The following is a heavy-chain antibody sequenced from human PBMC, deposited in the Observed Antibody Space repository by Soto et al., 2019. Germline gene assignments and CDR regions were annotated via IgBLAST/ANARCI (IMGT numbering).Heavy chain of an antibody. CDR3: ARDGDTSGYYYFDY. D-gene: IGHD3-22*01. V-gene: IGHV4-61*01. Sequence: QVQLQESGPGLVKPSQTLSLTCTVSGGSVSSGSYYWTWMRQPPGKGLEWIGYINYSGSTSYNPSLKGRVAISVDTSNKQFSLKVSSVTAADTAVYYCARDGDTSGYYYFDYWGQGTLVTVSS. CDR1: GGSVSSGSYY. J-gene: IGHJ4*02. CDR2: INYSGST.